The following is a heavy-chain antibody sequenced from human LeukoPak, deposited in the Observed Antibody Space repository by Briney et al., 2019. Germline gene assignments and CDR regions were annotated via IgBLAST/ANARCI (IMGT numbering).Heavy chain of an antibody. CDR3: ARDRSLRLGESTYDY. D-gene: IGHD3-16*01. CDR2: INPNSGGT. CDR1: GYTFTGYY. V-gene: IGHV1-2*02. J-gene: IGHJ4*02. Sequence: ASVKVSCKASGYTFTGYYMHWVRQAPGQGLEWMGWINPNSGGTNYAQKFQGRVTMTRDTSISTAYMELSRLRSVDTAVYYCARDRSLRLGESTYDYWGQGTLVTVSS.